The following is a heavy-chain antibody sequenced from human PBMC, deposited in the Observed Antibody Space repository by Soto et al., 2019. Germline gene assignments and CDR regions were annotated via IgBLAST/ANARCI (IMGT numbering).Heavy chain of an antibody. CDR2: IWYDGSNK. Sequence: QVQLVESGGGVVQPGRSLRLSCAASGFTFSSYGMHWVRQAPGKGLEWVAVIWYDGSNKYYADSVKGRFTISRDNSKNTRYLQMNSLRAEDTAVYYCARDSSGWYLSAFDIWGQGTMVTVSS. CDR1: GFTFSSYG. J-gene: IGHJ3*02. V-gene: IGHV3-33*01. D-gene: IGHD6-19*01. CDR3: ARDSSGWYLSAFDI.